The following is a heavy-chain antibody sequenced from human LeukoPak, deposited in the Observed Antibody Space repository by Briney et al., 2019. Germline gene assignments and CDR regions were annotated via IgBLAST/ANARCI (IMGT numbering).Heavy chain of an antibody. CDR1: GGSISSGSYY. V-gene: IGHV4-61*02. CDR3: ARDRATGYSTGGFDY. Sequence: SETLSLTCTVSGGSISSGSYYWSWIRQPAGKGLEWIGRIYTSGSTNYNPSLKSRVTISVDTSKNQFSLKLSSVTAADTAVYYCARDRATGYSTGGFDYWGQGTLVTVSS. J-gene: IGHJ4*02. D-gene: IGHD6-19*01. CDR2: IYTSGST.